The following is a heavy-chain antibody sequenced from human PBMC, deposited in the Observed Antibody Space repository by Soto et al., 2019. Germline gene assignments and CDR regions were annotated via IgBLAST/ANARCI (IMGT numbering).Heavy chain of an antibody. CDR2: ISWNSGSI. CDR1: GFTFSSYG. CDR3: AKDRSGWGRSFDY. J-gene: IGHJ4*02. Sequence: VQLVESGGGVVQPGNSLRLSCAASGFTFSSYGMHWVRQAPGKGLEWVSGISWNSGSIGYADSVKGRFTISRDNAKNSLYLQMNSLRAEDTALYYCAKDRSGWGRSFDYWGQGTLVTVSS. D-gene: IGHD6-19*01. V-gene: IGHV3-9*01.